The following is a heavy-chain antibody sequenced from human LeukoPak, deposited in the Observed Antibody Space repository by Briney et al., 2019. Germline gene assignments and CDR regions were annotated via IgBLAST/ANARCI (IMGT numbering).Heavy chain of an antibody. Sequence: GGSLRLSCAASGFTLDDYAMHWVRQAPGKGLEWVSGISWNSGSIGYADSVKGRFTISRDNAKNSLYLQMNSLRAEDTALYYCAKDGTYYYDSSGYWGYFDYWGQGTLVTVSS. J-gene: IGHJ4*02. CDR2: ISWNSGSI. V-gene: IGHV3-9*01. CDR3: AKDGTYYYDSSGYWGYFDY. CDR1: GFTLDDYA. D-gene: IGHD3-22*01.